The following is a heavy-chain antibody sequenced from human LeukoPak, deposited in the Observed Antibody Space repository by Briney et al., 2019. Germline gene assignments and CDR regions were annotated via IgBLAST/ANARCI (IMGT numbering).Heavy chain of an antibody. CDR2: INSDGSST. CDR3: ARGLVDATMAIDY. CDR1: GFTFSTYW. Sequence: GGSLRLSCVASGFTFSTYWMSWVRQAPGKGLVWVSRINSDGSSTNYADSVRGRFTISRDNAKNTLYLQMNSLRVEDTAVYYCARGLVDATMAIDYWGQGTLVTVSS. D-gene: IGHD5-18*01. J-gene: IGHJ4*02. V-gene: IGHV3-74*01.